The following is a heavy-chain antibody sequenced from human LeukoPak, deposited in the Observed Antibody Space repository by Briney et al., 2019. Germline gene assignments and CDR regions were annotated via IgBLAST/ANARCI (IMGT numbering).Heavy chain of an antibody. CDR3: ARGGECGSCDGFDM. D-gene: IGHD2-15*01. J-gene: IGHJ3*02. CDR1: GGSIGRSTYY. V-gene: IGHV4-39*07. Sequence: PSETLSLTCTVSGGSIGRSTYYWGCIRQPPGKGLEWIGEINHSGSTNYNPSLKSRVTISVDTSKNQFSLKLSSVTAADTAVYYCARGGECGSCDGFDMWGQGIMVTVSS. CDR2: INHSGST.